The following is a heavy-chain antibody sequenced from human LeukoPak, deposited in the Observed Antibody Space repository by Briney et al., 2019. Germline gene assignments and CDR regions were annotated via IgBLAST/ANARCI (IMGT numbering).Heavy chain of an antibody. CDR3: AKEVIAAGGNFEY. CDR1: GFTFSTSI. V-gene: IGHV3-30*18. CDR2: ISYDGNNK. D-gene: IGHD6-13*01. J-gene: IGHJ4*02. Sequence: PGGSLRLSRAASGFTFSTSIMHWVRQAPGKGLEWVAVISYDGNNKYYADSVKGRFTISRDNSKSTLYVQMNSLRAEDTAVYYCAKEVIAAGGNFEYWGQGTLVTVSS.